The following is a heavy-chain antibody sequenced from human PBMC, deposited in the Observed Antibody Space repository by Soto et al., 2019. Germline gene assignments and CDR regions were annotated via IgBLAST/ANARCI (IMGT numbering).Heavy chain of an antibody. CDR2: IYRDDDK. Sequence: QITLKESGPTLVKPTQTLTLTCTFSGFSLSTTGMGVAWIRQPPGKALEWLALIYRDDDKTYSPSLKSRLTITKDTSKSPVVLTMTNMDPVDTAAYYCAHRRGKGDWDYWGQGTLVTVSS. V-gene: IGHV2-5*02. CDR1: GFSLSTTGMG. D-gene: IGHD2-21*02. J-gene: IGHJ4*02. CDR3: AHRRGKGDWDY.